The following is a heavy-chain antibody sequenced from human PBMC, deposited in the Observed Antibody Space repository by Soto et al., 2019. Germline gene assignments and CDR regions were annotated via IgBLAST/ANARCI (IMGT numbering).Heavy chain of an antibody. V-gene: IGHV1-69*04. CDR2: IIPILGIA. D-gene: IGHD5-12*01. CDR3: ARDQAGYSGYDFNWFDP. CDR1: GGTFSSYT. J-gene: IGHJ5*02. Sequence: ASVKVSCKASGGTFSSYTISWVRQAPGQGLEWMGRIIPILGIANYAQKFQGRVTITADKSTSTAYMELSSLRSEDTAVYYCARDQAGYSGYDFNWFDPWGQGTLVTVSS.